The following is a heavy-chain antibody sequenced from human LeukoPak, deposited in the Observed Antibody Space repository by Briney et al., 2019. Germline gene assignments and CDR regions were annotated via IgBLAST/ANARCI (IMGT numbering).Heavy chain of an antibody. Sequence: ASVKVSCKASGGTFSSYAISWVRQAPGQGLEWMGGIIPIFGTANYAQKFQGRVTITADESTSTAYMELSSLRSEDTAVYYCARKYCSSTSCYEDYWGQGTLVTVSS. CDR2: IIPIFGTA. CDR3: ARKYCSSTSCYEDY. D-gene: IGHD2-2*01. J-gene: IGHJ4*02. V-gene: IGHV1-69*13. CDR1: GGTFSSYA.